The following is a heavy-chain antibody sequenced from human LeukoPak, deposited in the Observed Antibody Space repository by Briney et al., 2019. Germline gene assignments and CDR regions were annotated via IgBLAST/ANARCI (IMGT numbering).Heavy chain of an antibody. CDR1: GLTFSNYA. CDR3: AKDPNGDYVGAFDS. D-gene: IGHD4-17*01. J-gene: IGHJ3*01. V-gene: IGHV3-23*01. Sequence: GGSLRLSCAASGLTFSNYAMTWVRQAPGKGLEWISSITGCGGTSYTDSVKGRFTVYRDNSKNTLYLQMNSLRVGDTALYYCAKDPNGDYVGAFDSWGQGTMVTVSS. CDR2: ITGCGGT.